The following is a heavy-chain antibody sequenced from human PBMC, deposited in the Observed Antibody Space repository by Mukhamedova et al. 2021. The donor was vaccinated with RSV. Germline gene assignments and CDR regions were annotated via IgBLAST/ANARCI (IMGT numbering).Heavy chain of an antibody. D-gene: IGHD4-17*01. J-gene: IGHJ4*02. CDR3: ARNEAQHYGDYDHPFAY. CDR2: NWYDGTTK. Sequence: EYMGVNWYDGTTKYYSDSVKGRFTISRDNSKNTLYLQMNSLTAEDTAMYYCARNEAQHYGDYDHPFAYWGQGTLVTVSS. V-gene: IGHV3-33*01.